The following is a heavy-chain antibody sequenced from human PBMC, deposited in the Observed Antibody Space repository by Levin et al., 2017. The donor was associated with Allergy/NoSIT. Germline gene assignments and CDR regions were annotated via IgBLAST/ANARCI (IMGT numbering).Heavy chain of an antibody. J-gene: IGHJ5*02. CDR1: GGSISSYY. V-gene: IGHV4-59*01. Sequence: MSSETLSLTCTVSGGSISSYYWSWIRQPPGKGLEWIGYIYYSGSTNYNPSLKSRVTISVDTSKNQFSLKLSSVTAADTAVDYCARDGYMGVGWFDPWGQGTLVTVSS. D-gene: IGHD5-24*01. CDR2: IYYSGST. CDR3: ARDGYMGVGWFDP.